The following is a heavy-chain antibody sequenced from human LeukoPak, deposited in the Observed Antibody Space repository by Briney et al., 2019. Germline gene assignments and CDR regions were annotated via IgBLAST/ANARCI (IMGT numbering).Heavy chain of an antibody. D-gene: IGHD2-8*02. Sequence: AGGSLRLSCTVSGFTVSSNSMSWVRQAPGKGLEWVSFIYSGGNTHYSDSVKGRFTISRDNSKNTLYLQMNSLRAEDTAIYYCATYRQVLLPFESWGQGTLVTVSS. CDR1: GFTVSSNS. CDR2: IYSGGNT. CDR3: ATYRQVLLPFES. V-gene: IGHV3-53*01. J-gene: IGHJ4*02.